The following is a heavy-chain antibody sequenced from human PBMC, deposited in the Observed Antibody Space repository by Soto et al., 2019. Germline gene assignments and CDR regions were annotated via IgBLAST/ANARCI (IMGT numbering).Heavy chain of an antibody. Sequence: SETLSLTCTVSGGSISSGGYYWSWIRQHPGKGLEWIGYIYYSGSTYYNPSLKSRVTISVDTSKNQFSLKLSSVTAADTAVYYWARGGGAYYYYGMGVWGQGTTVAVSS. D-gene: IGHD1-26*01. J-gene: IGHJ6*02. V-gene: IGHV4-31*03. CDR3: ARGGGAYYYYGMGV. CDR2: IYYSGST. CDR1: GGSISSGGYY.